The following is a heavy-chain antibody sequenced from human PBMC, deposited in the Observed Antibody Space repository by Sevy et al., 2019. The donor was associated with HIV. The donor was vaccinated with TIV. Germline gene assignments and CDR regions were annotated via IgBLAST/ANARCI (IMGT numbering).Heavy chain of an antibody. CDR1: GFTFSNAW. CDR2: CKSKTDGGTT. CDR3: TTGDYIWGSYRHRNVGYYFDY. V-gene: IGHV3-15*01. D-gene: IGHD3-16*02. Sequence: GGSLRLSCAASGFTFSNAWMSWVRQAPGKGLEWVGRCKSKTDGGTTDYAAPMKGRFIISRDDSKNTLYLQMNSLKTEDTAVYYCTTGDYIWGSYRHRNVGYYFDYWGQGTLVTVSS. J-gene: IGHJ4*02.